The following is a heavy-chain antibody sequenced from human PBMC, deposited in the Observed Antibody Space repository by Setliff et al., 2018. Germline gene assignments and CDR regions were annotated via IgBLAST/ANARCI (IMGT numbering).Heavy chain of an antibody. J-gene: IGHJ4*02. V-gene: IGHV1-18*01. D-gene: IGHD5-12*01. CDR2: TSA. CDR1: GYTFTSYG. CDR3: ARQPMDTIMVTFDY. Sequence: ASVKVSCKTSGYTFTSYGINWVRQAPGQGLEWMGWTSAYAQKFQGRVTMTTDTPTSTAYMELRSLRSDDTAVYYCARQPMDTIMVTFDYWGQGILVTVSS.